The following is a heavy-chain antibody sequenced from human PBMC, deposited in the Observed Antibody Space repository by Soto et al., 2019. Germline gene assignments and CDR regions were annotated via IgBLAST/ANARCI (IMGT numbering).Heavy chain of an antibody. Sequence: EVQLVESGGGLVQPGGSLRLSCAASGFTFSSYIMHVVRQTPGKGLVWVSRITTDGSTTTYADSVRGRFTISRDNAKNPLYLQMNSLSAEDTAVYYCARDREWFSFDSWGQGTLVTVSS. J-gene: IGHJ4*02. CDR1: GFTFSSYI. CDR3: ARDREWFSFDS. V-gene: IGHV3-74*03. D-gene: IGHD3-3*01. CDR2: ITTDGSTT.